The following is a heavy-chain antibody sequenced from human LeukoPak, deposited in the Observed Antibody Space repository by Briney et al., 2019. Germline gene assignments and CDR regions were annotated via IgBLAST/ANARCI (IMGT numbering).Heavy chain of an antibody. CDR1: GYTFTGYY. J-gene: IGHJ4*02. V-gene: IGHV1-2*02. D-gene: IGHD4-17*01. CDR3: ARDGGPTTVTTPGY. Sequence: GASVTVSCKASGYTFTGYYMHWVRQAPGQGLEWMGWINPNSGGTNYAQKFQGRVTMTRDTSISTAYMELSRLRSDDTAVYYCARDGGPTTVTTPGYWGQGTLVTVSS. CDR2: INPNSGGT.